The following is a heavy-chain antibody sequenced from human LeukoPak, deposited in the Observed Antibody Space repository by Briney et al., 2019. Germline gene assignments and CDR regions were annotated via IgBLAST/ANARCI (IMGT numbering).Heavy chain of an antibody. V-gene: IGHV3-23*01. D-gene: IGHD2-15*01. J-gene: IGHJ2*01. CDR1: GFTFSSYA. Sequence: GGSLRLSCAASGFTFSSYAMSWVRQAPGKGLEWVSVISGSGGSTHYADSVKGRFTISRGNSKNTLYLQMNSLRAEDTAVYYCAKSIVVVVAVWYFDLWGRGALVTVSS. CDR2: ISGSGGST. CDR3: AKSIVVVVAVWYFDL.